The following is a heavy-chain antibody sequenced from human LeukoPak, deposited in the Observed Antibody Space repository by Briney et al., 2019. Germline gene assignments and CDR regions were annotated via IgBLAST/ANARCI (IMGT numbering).Heavy chain of an antibody. CDR2: IYSRGST. J-gene: IGHJ4*02. Sequence: SETLSLTCTVSGPSLSSYYWNWVRQPAGKGLEWIGRIYSRGSTNLNRSLKRRGTRSVVRSKNQCSRRWSAGTAADTAVNYCAGGTPTDTTMITIWGQGTLVTVSS. CDR1: GPSLSSYY. CDR3: AGGTPTDTTMITI. D-gene: IGHD5-18*01. V-gene: IGHV4-4*07.